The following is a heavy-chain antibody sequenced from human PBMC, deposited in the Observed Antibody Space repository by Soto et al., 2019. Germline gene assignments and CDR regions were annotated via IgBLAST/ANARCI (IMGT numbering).Heavy chain of an antibody. D-gene: IGHD5-18*01. CDR3: ARDRDKGWLLWGEPRLFDY. V-gene: IGHV1-69*13. CDR2: IIPIFGTA. J-gene: IGHJ4*02. CDR1: GGTFSSYA. Sequence: SVKVSCKASGGTFSSYAISWVRQAPGQGLEWMGGIIPIFGTANCAQKFQGRVTITADESTSTAYMELSSLRSEDTAVYYCARDRDKGWLLWGEPRLFDYWGQGTLVTVSS.